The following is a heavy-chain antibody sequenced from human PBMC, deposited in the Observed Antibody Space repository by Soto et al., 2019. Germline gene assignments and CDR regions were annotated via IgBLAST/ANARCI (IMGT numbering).Heavy chain of an antibody. CDR2: INPSGGST. CDR1: GYTFTSYY. Sequence: QVQLVQSGAEVMQPGASVKVSCKASGYTFTSYYIQWVRQAPGQGLEWMGIINPSGGSTNYAQKFQGRVPMTRAQSTSTVYMELSSLRSEDTAIYYCSRGYPPRDQLGNLPGAFWGQGTLVTVSS. J-gene: IGHJ4*02. V-gene: IGHV1-46*03. D-gene: IGHD1-1*01. CDR3: SRGYPPRDQLGNLPGAF.